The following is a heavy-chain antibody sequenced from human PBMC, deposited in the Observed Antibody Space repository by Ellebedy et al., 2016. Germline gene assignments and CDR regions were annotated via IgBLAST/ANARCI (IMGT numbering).Heavy chain of an antibody. CDR1: GFTFTNYW. Sequence: GGSLRLSCAASGFTFTNYWMHWVRQAPGKGLVWVARINGDGSTTGYADSVRGRFTISRDNAKNTLYLQMNSLRAEDTAVYYCARGVGSGWFDPWGQGTLVTVSS. J-gene: IGHJ5*02. D-gene: IGHD2-15*01. CDR2: INGDGSTT. V-gene: IGHV3-74*01. CDR3: ARGVGSGWFDP.